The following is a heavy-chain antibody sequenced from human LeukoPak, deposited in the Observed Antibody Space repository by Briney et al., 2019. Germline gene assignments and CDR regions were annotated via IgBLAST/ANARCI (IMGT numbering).Heavy chain of an antibody. CDR2: IHYSGNT. D-gene: IGHD3-10*01. J-gene: IGHJ5*02. Sequence: ETSETLSLTCTVSGGSISSYYWSWIRQPPGKGLEWIGYIHYSGNTYYNPSLKSRVTLSVDTSKKQFSLKLNSVTAADTAVYYCARLWFGEFGNWFDPWGQGTLVTVSS. V-gene: IGHV4-59*04. CDR1: GGSISSYY. CDR3: ARLWFGEFGNWFDP.